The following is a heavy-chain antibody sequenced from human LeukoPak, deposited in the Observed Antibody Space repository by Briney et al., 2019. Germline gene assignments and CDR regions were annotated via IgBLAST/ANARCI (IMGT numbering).Heavy chain of an antibody. D-gene: IGHD2-15*01. CDR2: IYPGDSDT. J-gene: IGHJ4*02. Sequence: GESLKIPCKGSGYSFTTYWIGWVRQMPGKGLEWMGIIYPGDSDTRYSPSFQGQVTISADKSISTAYLQWSSLKASDTAMYYCARRYCSSGSCFDYWGQGTLVTVSS. CDR3: ARRYCSSGSCFDY. V-gene: IGHV5-51*01. CDR1: GYSFTTYW.